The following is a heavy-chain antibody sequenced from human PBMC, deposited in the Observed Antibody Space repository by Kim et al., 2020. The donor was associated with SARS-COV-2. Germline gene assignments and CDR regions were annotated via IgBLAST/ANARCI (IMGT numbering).Heavy chain of an antibody. J-gene: IGHJ4*02. CDR1: GGSISSYY. CDR2: IYYSGST. V-gene: IGHV4-59*13. D-gene: IGHD3-22*01. CDR3: ARSFYYYDSSGYSLYFDY. Sequence: SETLSLTCTVSGGSISSYYWSWIRQPPGKGLEWIGYIYYSGSTNYNPSLKSRVTISVDTSKNQFSLKLSSVTAADTAVYYCARSFYYYDSSGYSLYFDYWGQGTLVTVSS.